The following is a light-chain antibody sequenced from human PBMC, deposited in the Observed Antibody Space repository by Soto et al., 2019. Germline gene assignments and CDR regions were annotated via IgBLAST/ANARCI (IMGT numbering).Light chain of an antibody. CDR1: QSISSW. J-gene: IGKJ2*01. V-gene: IGKV1-5*01. Sequence: DIQMTQSPSTLSASVGDRVTITCRASQSISSWLAWYQQKPGKAPKLLIYDASSLESGVPSRFSGSGSGTEFTLTISCLQPDDFATYYCQQYNSYSHTFGQGTKLEIK. CDR3: QQYNSYSHT. CDR2: DAS.